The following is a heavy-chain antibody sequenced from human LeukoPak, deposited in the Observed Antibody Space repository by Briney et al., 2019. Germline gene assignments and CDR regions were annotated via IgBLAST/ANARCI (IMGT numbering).Heavy chain of an antibody. CDR1: GYSFTDYY. V-gene: IGHV1-2*02. Sequence: ASVKVSCKASGYSFTDYYMHWVRQAPGQGLEWMGWINLNSGDIKSAQKFQGRVTMTRDTSITTVYMEVSWLTSDDTAIYYCERADRLHGGPYLIGPWGQGTLVTVSS. CDR3: ERADRLHGGPYLIGP. D-gene: IGHD2-21*01. J-gene: IGHJ5*02. CDR2: INLNSGDI.